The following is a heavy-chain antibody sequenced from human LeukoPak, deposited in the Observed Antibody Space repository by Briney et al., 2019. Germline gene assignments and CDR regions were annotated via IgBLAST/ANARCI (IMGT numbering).Heavy chain of an antibody. CDR2: INHSGST. CDR1: GGSFSGYY. V-gene: IGHV4-34*01. J-gene: IGHJ6*02. Sequence: PSETLSLTCAVYGGSFSGYYWSWTRQPPGKGLEWIGEINHSGSTNYNPSLKSRVTISVDTSKNQFSLKLSSVTAADTAVYYCARGLEVYYYYGMDVWGQGTTVTVSS. CDR3: ARGLEVYYYYGMDV.